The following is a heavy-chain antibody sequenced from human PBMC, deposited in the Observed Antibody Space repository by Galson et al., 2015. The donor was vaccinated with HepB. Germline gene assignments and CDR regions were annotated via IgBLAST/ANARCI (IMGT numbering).Heavy chain of an antibody. J-gene: IGHJ4*02. CDR1: GFTFSSYS. V-gene: IGHV3-21*01. D-gene: IGHD3-22*01. CDR3: ARDRPDYYDSSGYYGTSDLDY. Sequence: SLRLSCAASGFTFSSYSMNWVRQAPGKGLEWVSSISSSSSYIYYADSVKGRFTISRDNAKNSLYLQMNSLRAEDTAVYYCARDRPDYYDSSGYYGTSDLDYWGQGTLVTVSS. CDR2: ISSSSSYI.